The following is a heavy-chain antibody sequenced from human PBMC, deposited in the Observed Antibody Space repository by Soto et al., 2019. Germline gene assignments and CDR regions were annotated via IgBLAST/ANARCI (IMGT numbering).Heavy chain of an antibody. D-gene: IGHD6-13*01. CDR1: GFTFSDHY. V-gene: IGHV3-11*01. Sequence: QVQLVESGGGLVMPGESLRLSCAASGFTFSDHYMSWIRQAPGKGLEWVSYISSSGNSMYYADSVKGRFTVPRDNAENSLYLQMNSLRAEDTAVYYCARRAASGRHFDHWGQGTLVSVSS. CDR2: ISSSGNSM. J-gene: IGHJ4*02. CDR3: ARRAASGRHFDH.